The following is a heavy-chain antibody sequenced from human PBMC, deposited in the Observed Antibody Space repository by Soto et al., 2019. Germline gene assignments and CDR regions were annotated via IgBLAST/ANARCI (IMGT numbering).Heavy chain of an antibody. Sequence: SETLSLTCTVSGGSISSSSYYWSWIRQPPGKGLEWIGYIYYSGSTNYNPSLKSRVTISVDTSKNQFSLKLSSVTAADTAVYYCARVPPPQDGWIFDYWGQGTLVTVSS. J-gene: IGHJ4*02. CDR3: ARVPPPQDGWIFDY. CDR1: GGSISSSSYY. V-gene: IGHV4-61*01. CDR2: IYYSGST. D-gene: IGHD6-19*01.